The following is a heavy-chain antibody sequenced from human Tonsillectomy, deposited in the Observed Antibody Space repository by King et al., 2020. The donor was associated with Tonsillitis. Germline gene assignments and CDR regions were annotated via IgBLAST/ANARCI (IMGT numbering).Heavy chain of an antibody. D-gene: IGHD3-22*01. J-gene: IGHJ3*02. CDR1: GGSISSYY. CDR2: IYYSGST. V-gene: IGHV4-59*01. Sequence: QLQESGPGLVKPSETLSLTCTVSGGSISSYYWSWIRQPPGKGLEWIGYIYYSGSTNYNPSLKSRVTISVDTSKNQFSLKLSSVTAADTAVYYCARGLVYYDSSGYHEIDAFDIWGQGTMVTVSS. CDR3: ARGLVYYDSSGYHEIDAFDI.